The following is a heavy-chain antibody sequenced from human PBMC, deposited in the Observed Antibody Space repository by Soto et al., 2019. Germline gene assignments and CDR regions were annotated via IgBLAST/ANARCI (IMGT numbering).Heavy chain of an antibody. CDR3: ARDSPSGSTFSGYDAIDY. V-gene: IGHV1-69*08. J-gene: IGHJ4*02. CDR1: GGPFSNDI. D-gene: IGHD5-12*01. CDR2: IIPLLSTS. Sequence: QVQLVQSGAEVKKPGSSVKVSCKASGGPFSNDIITWVRQAPGQGLEWMGRIIPLLSTSTYDQKFQGRLTSTADRATGTAYMELNSLRSEDTAVYYCARDSPSGSTFSGYDAIDYWGQGTLITVSS.